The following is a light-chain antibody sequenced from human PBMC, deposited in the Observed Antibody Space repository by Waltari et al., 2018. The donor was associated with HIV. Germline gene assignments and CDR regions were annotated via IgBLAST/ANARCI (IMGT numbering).Light chain of an antibody. CDR2: DVS. J-gene: IGLJ1*01. CDR3: FSYAGIIPLV. V-gene: IGLV2-11*01. Sequence: QSALTQPRSVSGSLGQSVTISCTGTNSDVGRYNYVSWFQQHPGKAPKLMIYDVSKRPSRGPVRVSGSNTGNTASLAISGVQAEDEADYCCFSYAGIIPLVFGSGTKLTVL. CDR1: NSDVGRYNY.